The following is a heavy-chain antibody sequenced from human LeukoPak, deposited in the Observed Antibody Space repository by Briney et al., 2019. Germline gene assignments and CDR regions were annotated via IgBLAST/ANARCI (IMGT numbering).Heavy chain of an antibody. CDR2: ISGSGGST. Sequence: GGSLRLSCAASGFTFSSYAMSWVRQAPGKGLEWVSAISGSGGSTYYADSVKGRFTISRDNSKNTLYLQMNSPRAEDTAVYYCAKVGYYDSSGLLDYWGQGTLVTVSS. CDR1: GFTFSSYA. CDR3: AKVGYYDSSGLLDY. J-gene: IGHJ4*02. D-gene: IGHD3-22*01. V-gene: IGHV3-23*01.